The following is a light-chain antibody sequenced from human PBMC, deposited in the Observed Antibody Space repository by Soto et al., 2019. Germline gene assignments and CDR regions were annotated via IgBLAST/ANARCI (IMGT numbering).Light chain of an antibody. V-gene: IGKV3-15*01. J-gene: IGKJ1*01. CDR3: QQYGSSHTWT. Sequence: VMTQAPATLSVSPGERATLSCRASQTINNNVAWYQLKDGQVPRLVIYGASTRATDIPARFSGSGSGTEFTLTISSLQSEDFAVYYCQQYGSSHTWTFGQGTKVDIK. CDR1: QTINNN. CDR2: GAS.